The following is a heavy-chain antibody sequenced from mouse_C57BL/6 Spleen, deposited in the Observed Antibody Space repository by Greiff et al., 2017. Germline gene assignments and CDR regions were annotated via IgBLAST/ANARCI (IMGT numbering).Heavy chain of an antibody. CDR2: IDPETGGT. J-gene: IGHJ2*01. CDR1: GYTFTDYE. V-gene: IGHV1-15*01. Sequence: VQLQQSGAELVRPGASVTLSCKASGYTFTDYEMHWVKQTPVHGLEWIGAIDPETGGTAYNQKFKGKAILTADKSSSTAYMELRSLTSEDSAVYYCTTLLLRYLGYWGQGTTLTVSS. D-gene: IGHD1-1*01. CDR3: TTLLLRYLGY.